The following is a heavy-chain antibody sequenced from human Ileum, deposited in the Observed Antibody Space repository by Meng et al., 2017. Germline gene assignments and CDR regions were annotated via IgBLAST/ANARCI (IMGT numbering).Heavy chain of an antibody. D-gene: IGHD1-20*01. Sequence: QVHLVQSGAEVKKPGASVKVSCKASGYTFTGYHMHWVRQAPGQGPEWMGRINPNSGGTIYAKKFQGRVTMTRDTSISTGYMELSRLRSDDTAVYYCAIITAGGAWGQGTLVTVSS. CDR2: INPNSGGT. CDR1: GYTFTGYH. CDR3: AIITAGGA. J-gene: IGHJ5*02. V-gene: IGHV1-2*06.